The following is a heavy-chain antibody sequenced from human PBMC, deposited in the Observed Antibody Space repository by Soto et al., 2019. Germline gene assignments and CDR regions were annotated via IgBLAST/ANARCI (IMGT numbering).Heavy chain of an antibody. J-gene: IGHJ4*02. CDR1: GFTFSSYS. V-gene: IGHV3-48*01. CDR3: ASNRDCSSTSCYGWGTFDY. Sequence: GGSLRLSCAASGFTFSSYSMNWVRQAPGKGLEWVSYISSSSTIYYADSVKGRFTISRDNAKNSLYLQMNSLRAEDTAVYYCASNRDCSSTSCYGWGTFDYWGQGTLVTVSS. CDR2: ISSSSTI. D-gene: IGHD2-2*01.